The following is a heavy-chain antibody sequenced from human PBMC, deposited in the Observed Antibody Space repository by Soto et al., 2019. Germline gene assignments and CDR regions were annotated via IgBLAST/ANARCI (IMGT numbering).Heavy chain of an antibody. V-gene: IGHV4-4*02. CDR3: ARAAMGGSSWPFDY. CDR1: GGSISSSNW. CDR2: IYHSGST. J-gene: IGHJ4*02. D-gene: IGHD6-13*01. Sequence: SETLSLTCAVSGGSISSSNWWSWVRQPPGKGLGWIGEIYHSGSTNYNPSLKSRVTISVDKSKNQFSLKLSSVTAADTAVYYCARAAMGGSSWPFDYWGQGTLVTVS.